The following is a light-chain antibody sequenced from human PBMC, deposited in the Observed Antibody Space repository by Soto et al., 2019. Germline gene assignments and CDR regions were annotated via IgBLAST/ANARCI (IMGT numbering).Light chain of an antibody. CDR2: GAS. J-gene: IGKJ1*01. V-gene: IGKV3-15*01. Sequence: EIVMTQSPATLSVSPGERATLSCRASQSVSSNLAWYQQKPGQAPRLLIYGASTRATGIPARFSGSGSGTEFTLTISSLQSEDFAVSYCQQYNNWPGTFGQGTKADIK. CDR3: QQYNNWPGT. CDR1: QSVSSN.